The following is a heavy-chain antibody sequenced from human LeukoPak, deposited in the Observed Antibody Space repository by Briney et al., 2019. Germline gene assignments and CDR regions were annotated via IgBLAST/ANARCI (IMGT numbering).Heavy chain of an antibody. CDR1: GGSISGYH. CDR2: IYYSGSS. Sequence: SETLSLTCNVSGGSISGYHWSWIRQPPGKGLEWLGYIYYSGSSNYNPSLKSRVTISVDKSKNQFSLKVSSVTAADTAVYYCARVGATFDYWGQGTLVTVSS. D-gene: IGHD1-26*01. V-gene: IGHV4-59*12. J-gene: IGHJ4*02. CDR3: ARVGATFDY.